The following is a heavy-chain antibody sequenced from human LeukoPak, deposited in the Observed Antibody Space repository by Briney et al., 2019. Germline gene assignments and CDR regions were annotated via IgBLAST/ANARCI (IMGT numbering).Heavy chain of an antibody. Sequence: PGGSLRLSCAASGFTFSSYAMSWVRQAPGKGLEWVSAISGSGGSTYYADSVKGRSTISRDNSKNTLYLQMNSLRAEDTAVYYCAKDPSEKDIVVVPAGAWFDPWGQGTLVTVSS. CDR2: ISGSGGST. CDR1: GFTFSSYA. V-gene: IGHV3-23*01. D-gene: IGHD2-2*01. CDR3: AKDPSEKDIVVVPAGAWFDP. J-gene: IGHJ5*02.